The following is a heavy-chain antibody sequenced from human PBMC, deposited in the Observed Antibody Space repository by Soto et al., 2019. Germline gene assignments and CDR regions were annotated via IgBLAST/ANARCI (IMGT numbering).Heavy chain of an antibody. CDR3: AKALTPHSTNWFDP. J-gene: IGHJ5*02. CDR1: GFTFDDYA. Sequence: DVQLVESGGGLVQPGRSLRLSCAASGFTFDDYAMHWVRQAPGKGLEWVSGISWNSGSIGYADSVKGRFTISRDNAKNSLYLQMNSLRAEDTALYYCAKALTPHSTNWFDPWGQGTLVTVSS. V-gene: IGHV3-9*01. D-gene: IGHD1-26*01. CDR2: ISWNSGSI.